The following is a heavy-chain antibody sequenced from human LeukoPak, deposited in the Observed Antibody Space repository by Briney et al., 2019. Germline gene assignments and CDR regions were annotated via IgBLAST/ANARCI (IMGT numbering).Heavy chain of an antibody. Sequence: SETLSLTCTVSGGSVTSTSYYWSWIRQPPGKGLEWIGSIYYSGSTYYNPSLKSRVTISVDTSKNRFSLKLSSVTAADTAVYYCARLSGNGFHRWGRGRTVTVSS. CDR1: GGSVTSTSYY. J-gene: IGHJ3*02. V-gene: IGHV4-39*01. CDR2: IYYSGST. D-gene: IGHD1-26*01. CDR3: ARLSGNGFHR.